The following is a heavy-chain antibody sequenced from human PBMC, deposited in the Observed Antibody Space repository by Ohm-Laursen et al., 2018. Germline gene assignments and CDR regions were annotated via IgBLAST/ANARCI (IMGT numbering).Heavy chain of an antibody. CDR2: ISTYDGKT. CDR1: GYTFNHYG. J-gene: IGHJ3*01. CDR3: ARADDYGDYRG. Sequence: SVKVSCKPSGYTFNHYGISWVRQAPGQGLEWMGWISTYDGKTQFGQKFQGRVTMNTDMSISTAYMELSRLRSDDTAVYYCARADDYGDYRGWGQGTMVTVSS. V-gene: IGHV1-18*01. D-gene: IGHD4-17*01.